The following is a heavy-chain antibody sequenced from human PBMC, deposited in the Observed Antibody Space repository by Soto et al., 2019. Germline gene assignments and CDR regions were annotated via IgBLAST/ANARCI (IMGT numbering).Heavy chain of an antibody. D-gene: IGHD4-17*01. CDR1: GGSFSSADDY. V-gene: IGHV4-30-4*01. CDR2: IYYSGST. Sequence: SETLSLTCTVSGGSFSSADDYWTWSRQPPGKGLEWIGYIYYSGSTYYNPSLRSRVTISLDTSKNQFSLKLTSVTAADTAVYYCVSGPGDYPYFGSWRQGPMVTVSS. J-gene: IGHJ4*02. CDR3: VSGPGDYPYFGS.